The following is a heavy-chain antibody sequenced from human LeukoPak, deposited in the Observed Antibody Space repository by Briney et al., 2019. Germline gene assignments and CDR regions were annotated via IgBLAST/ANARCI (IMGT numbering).Heavy chain of an antibody. CDR2: INAGNGNT. J-gene: IGHJ4*02. D-gene: IGHD3-9*01. CDR1: GYTFTSYA. Sequence: ASVKVSCKASGYTFTSYAMHWVRQAPGQRLEWMGWINAGNGNTKYSQKFQGRVTITRDTSASTAYMELSSLRSEDTAVYYCAGADILTGAFDYWGQGTLVTVSS. CDR3: AGADILTGAFDY. V-gene: IGHV1-3*01.